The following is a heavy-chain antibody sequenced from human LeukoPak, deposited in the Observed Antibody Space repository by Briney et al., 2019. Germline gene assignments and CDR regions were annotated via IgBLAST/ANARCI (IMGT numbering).Heavy chain of an antibody. Sequence: KPSETLSLTCTVSGGSISSYYWSWIRQPPGKGLEWIGYIYYSGSTNYNPSLKSRVTISVDTSKNQFSLKLSSVTAADTAVYYCARVAALLGEDLDNKDAFDIWGQGTMVTVSS. V-gene: IGHV4-59*12. CDR1: GGSISSYY. CDR2: IYYSGST. CDR3: ARVAALLGEDLDNKDAFDI. D-gene: IGHD3-16*01. J-gene: IGHJ3*02.